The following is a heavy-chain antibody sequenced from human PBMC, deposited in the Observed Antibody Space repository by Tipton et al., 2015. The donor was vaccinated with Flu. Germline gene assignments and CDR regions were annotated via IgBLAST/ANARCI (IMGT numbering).Heavy chain of an antibody. D-gene: IGHD1-26*01. J-gene: IGHJ4*02. CDR3: ARGSYGELPYFDY. CDR2: IYFSGST. V-gene: IGHV4-59*11. Sequence: TLSLTCSVSGGSISGHYWNWIRQPPGKGLEWIGYIYFSGSTEYNPSLRSRVTISLDTSKKHFSLNLSSVIAADTAMYYCARGSYGELPYFDYWGQGTQGIVSS. CDR1: GGSISGHY.